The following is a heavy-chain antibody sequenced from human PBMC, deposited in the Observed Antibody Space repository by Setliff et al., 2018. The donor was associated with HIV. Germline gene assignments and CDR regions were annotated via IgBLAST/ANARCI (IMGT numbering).Heavy chain of an antibody. Sequence: SETLSLTCTVSGGSITSSSSYWGWVRQPPGKGLEWIGSMFYSGSTSYNPSLKSRVTISVDTSKKQLSLKLSSVTAADTAVYYCARQYYGSGNYYYYMDDWGKGTTVTVSS. D-gene: IGHD3-10*01. CDR1: GGSITSSSSY. V-gene: IGHV4-39*01. J-gene: IGHJ6*03. CDR2: MFYSGST. CDR3: ARQYYGSGNYYYYMDD.